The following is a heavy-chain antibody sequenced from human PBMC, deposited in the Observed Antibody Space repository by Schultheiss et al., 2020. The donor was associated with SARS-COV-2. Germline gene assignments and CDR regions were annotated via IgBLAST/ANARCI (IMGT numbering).Heavy chain of an antibody. J-gene: IGHJ4*02. V-gene: IGHV4-59*01. CDR1: GGSISSYY. Sequence: SETLSLTCTVSGGSISSYYWSWIRQPPGKGLEWIGSIYYSGSTNYNPSLKSRVTISVDTSKNQFSLKLSSVTAADTAVYYCARNKYGDYVFGYWGQGTLVTVSS. CDR3: ARNKYGDYVFGY. D-gene: IGHD4-17*01. CDR2: IYYSGST.